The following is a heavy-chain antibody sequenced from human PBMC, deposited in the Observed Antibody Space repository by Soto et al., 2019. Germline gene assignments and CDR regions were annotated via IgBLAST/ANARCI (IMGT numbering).Heavy chain of an antibody. D-gene: IGHD5-12*01. CDR1: GGSFSGYY. J-gene: IGHJ4*02. V-gene: IGHV4-34*01. Sequence: SETLSLTCAVYGGSFSGYYWSWIRQPPGKGLEWIGEINHSGSTSYNPSLKSRVTISVDTSKNQFSLKLSSVTAADTAVYYCARGIFKARFTWLRLGGYFDYWGQGTLVTVSS. CDR2: INHSGST. CDR3: ARGIFKARFTWLRLGGYFDY.